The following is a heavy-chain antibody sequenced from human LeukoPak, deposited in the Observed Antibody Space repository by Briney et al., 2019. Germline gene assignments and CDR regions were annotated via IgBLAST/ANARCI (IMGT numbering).Heavy chain of an antibody. CDR2: IYTSGST. D-gene: IGHD4-23*01. V-gene: IGHV4-4*07. Sequence: SETLSLTCTVSGGSISSYYWSWIRQPAGKGLEWIGRIYTSGSTNYNPSLKSRVTISVDTSKNQFSLKLSSVTAADTAVYYCARATANYGGNSGWFDPWGQGTLVTVSS. CDR3: ARATANYGGNSGWFDP. CDR1: GGSISSYY. J-gene: IGHJ5*02.